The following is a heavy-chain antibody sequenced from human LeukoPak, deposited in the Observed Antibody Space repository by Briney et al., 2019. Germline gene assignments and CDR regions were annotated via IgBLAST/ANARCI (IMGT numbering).Heavy chain of an antibody. CDR1: GGTFSSYA. CDR3: ATQLGITIFGVVTSIGDDAFDI. J-gene: IGHJ3*02. Sequence: SVKVSXKASGGTFSSYAISWVRQAPGQGLEWMGRIIPIFGTANYAQKFQGRVTITTDESTSTAYMELSSLRSEDTAVYYCATQLGITIFGVVTSIGDDAFDIWGQGTMVTVSS. V-gene: IGHV1-69*05. D-gene: IGHD3-3*01. CDR2: IIPIFGTA.